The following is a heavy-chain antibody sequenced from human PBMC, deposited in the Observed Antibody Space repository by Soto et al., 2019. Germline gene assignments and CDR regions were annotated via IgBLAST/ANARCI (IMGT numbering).Heavy chain of an antibody. V-gene: IGHV3-74*01. CDR1: GFTFSSYW. CDR2: INSDGSST. Sequence: GGSLRLSCAASGFTFSSYWMHWVRQAPGKGLVWVSRINSDGSSTSYADSVKGRFTISRDNAKNTLYLQMNSLRAEDTAVYYCARVWFEGWGWKTYCSGGSCPFGAFDIWGQGTMVTVSS. D-gene: IGHD2-15*01. CDR3: ARVWFEGWGWKTYCSGGSCPFGAFDI. J-gene: IGHJ3*02.